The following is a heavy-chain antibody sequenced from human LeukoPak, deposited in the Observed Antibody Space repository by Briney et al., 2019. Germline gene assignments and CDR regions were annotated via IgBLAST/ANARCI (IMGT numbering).Heavy chain of an antibody. J-gene: IGHJ3*02. V-gene: IGHV1-18*01. Sequence: ASVKVSCKASGYTFTRYGISWVRQAPGQGLEWMGWISAYTGKTNYAQNLQGRVTMTTDTSTSTAHMELRSLRSDDTAVFYCARAPMDSSAYYPIDAFDIRGQGTMVTVSS. CDR3: ARAPMDSSAYYPIDAFDI. D-gene: IGHD3-22*01. CDR2: ISAYTGKT. CDR1: GYTFTRYG.